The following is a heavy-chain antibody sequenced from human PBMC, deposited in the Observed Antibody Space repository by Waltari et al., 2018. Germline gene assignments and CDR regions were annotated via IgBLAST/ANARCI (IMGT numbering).Heavy chain of an antibody. CDR2: ISSSGSTI. V-gene: IGHV3-48*03. Sequence: EVQLVESGGGLVQPGGSLRLSCAASGFTFSSYEMNWVRQAPGKGLEWGSYISSSGSTIYYADSVKRRFTISRDNDKNSLYLQMNSLRAEDTAVYYCARGGGGGSDIHWGQGTLVTVSS. D-gene: IGHD2-21*01. CDR1: GFTFSSYE. CDR3: ARGGGGGSDIH. J-gene: IGHJ4*02.